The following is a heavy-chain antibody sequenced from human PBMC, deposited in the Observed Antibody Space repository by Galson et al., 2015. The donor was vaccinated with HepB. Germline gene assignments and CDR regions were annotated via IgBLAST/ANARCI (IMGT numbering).Heavy chain of an antibody. Sequence: SLRLSCAASGFTFSSYAMSWVRQAPGKGLEWVSAISGSGGNTYYADSVKGRFTISRDNSKNTLYLQMNSLRAEDTAVYYCAKPYSSSLEYFDYWGQGTLVTVSS. J-gene: IGHJ4*02. D-gene: IGHD6-13*01. CDR2: ISGSGGNT. CDR1: GFTFSSYA. CDR3: AKPYSSSLEYFDY. V-gene: IGHV3-23*01.